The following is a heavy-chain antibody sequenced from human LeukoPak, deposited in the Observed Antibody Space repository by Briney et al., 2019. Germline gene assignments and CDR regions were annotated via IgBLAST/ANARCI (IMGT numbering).Heavy chain of an antibody. CDR1: GFTFSSYG. CDR2: ISYDGSNK. CDR3: AKDQRYNWNDLQDYYFDY. J-gene: IGHJ4*02. Sequence: GGSLRLSCATSGFTFSSYGMHWVRQAPGKGLEWVAVISYDGSNKYYADSVKGRFTISRDNSKNTLYLQMNSLRAEDTAVYYCAKDQRYNWNDLQDYYFDYWGQGTLVTVSS. V-gene: IGHV3-30*12. D-gene: IGHD1-20*01.